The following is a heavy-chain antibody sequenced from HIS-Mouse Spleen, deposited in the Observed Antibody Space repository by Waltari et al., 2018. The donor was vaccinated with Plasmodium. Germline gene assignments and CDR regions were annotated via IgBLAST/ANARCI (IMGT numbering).Heavy chain of an antibody. J-gene: IGHJ2*01. V-gene: IGHV3-21*01. Sequence: EVQLVESGGGLVKPGGSLRLSCAASGFTFSSYSMNWVRQAPGKGLGWVSSSSSSSSYIYYADSVKGRFTISRDNAKNSLYLQMNSLRAEDTAVYYCAREDILTAYYNDYWYFDLWGRGTLVTVSS. CDR2: SSSSSSYI. CDR1: GFTFSSYS. D-gene: IGHD3-9*01. CDR3: AREDILTAYYNDYWYFDL.